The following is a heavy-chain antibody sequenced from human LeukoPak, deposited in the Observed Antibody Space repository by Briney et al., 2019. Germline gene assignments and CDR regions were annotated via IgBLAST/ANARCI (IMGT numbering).Heavy chain of an antibody. CDR3: ARVLRYCSGGSCYSYGMDV. J-gene: IGHJ6*02. Sequence: ASVKVSCKASGGTFSSYAISWVRQAPGQGLEWMGWINPNSGGTNYAQKFQGRVTMTRDTSISTAYMELSRLRSDDTAVYYCARVLRYCSGGSCYSYGMDVWGQGTTVTVSS. CDR1: GGTFSSYA. D-gene: IGHD2-15*01. V-gene: IGHV1-2*02. CDR2: INPNSGGT.